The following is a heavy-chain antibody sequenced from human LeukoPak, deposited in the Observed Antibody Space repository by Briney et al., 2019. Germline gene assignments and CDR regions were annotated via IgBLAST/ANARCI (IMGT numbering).Heavy chain of an antibody. CDR1: SGSISSSSYY. CDR2: IYYSIYYIGSTDYSGNT. Sequence: SETLSLTCTVSSGSISSSSYYWGWIRQPPGKGLEWIGSIYYSIYYIGSTDYSGNTYYNPSLKSRVTISVDTSKNQFSLKLSSVTAADTAVYYCARVGSGWGDFDYWGQGTLVTVSS. J-gene: IGHJ4*02. D-gene: IGHD6-19*01. V-gene: IGHV4-39*07. CDR3: ARVGSGWGDFDY.